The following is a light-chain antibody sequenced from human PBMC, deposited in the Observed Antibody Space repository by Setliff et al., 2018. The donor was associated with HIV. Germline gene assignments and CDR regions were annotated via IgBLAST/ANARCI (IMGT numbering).Light chain of an antibody. V-gene: IGLV2-14*01. Sequence: QSVLTQPASVSGFPGQSITLSCSGDRSNIGDYNFVSWYQQHPGKAPKLIIFGVTNRPSGVPNRFSGSKSGNTASLTISGLQGDDEADYYCSSYATGTILDVVFGGGTKVTVL. J-gene: IGLJ2*01. CDR1: RSNIGDYNF. CDR2: GVT. CDR3: SSYATGTILDVV.